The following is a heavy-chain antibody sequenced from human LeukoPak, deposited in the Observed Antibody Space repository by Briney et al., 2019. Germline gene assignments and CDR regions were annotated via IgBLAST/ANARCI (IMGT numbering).Heavy chain of an antibody. Sequence: SETLSLTCAVYGGSFSGYYWSWIRQPPGKGLEWIGETNHSGSTNYNPSLKSRVTISVDTSKNQFSLKLSSVTAADTAVYYCARGLPVFDPWGQGTLVTVSS. CDR3: ARGLPVFDP. V-gene: IGHV4-34*01. J-gene: IGHJ5*02. CDR2: TNHSGST. CDR1: GGSFSGYY.